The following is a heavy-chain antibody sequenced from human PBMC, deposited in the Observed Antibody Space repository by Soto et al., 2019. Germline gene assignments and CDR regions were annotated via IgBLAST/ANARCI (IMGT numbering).Heavy chain of an antibody. CDR2: INAGVGKT. Sequence: GASVKVSCKASGFIFTTHAMHWVRHAPGQGLEWMGWINAGVGKTKYSEKFQGRVTITRDTSANTAYMELRSLRSEDTAVYYCARSPSYYDILSGYQGWFDPWGQGTLVTVSS. J-gene: IGHJ5*02. CDR1: GFIFTTHA. V-gene: IGHV1-3*01. D-gene: IGHD3-9*01. CDR3: ARSPSYYDILSGYQGWFDP.